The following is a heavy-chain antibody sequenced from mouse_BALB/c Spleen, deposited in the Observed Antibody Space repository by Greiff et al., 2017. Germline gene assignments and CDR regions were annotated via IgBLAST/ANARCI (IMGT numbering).Heavy chain of an antibody. CDR3: ARDITTGYFDY. D-gene: IGHD2-12*01. V-gene: IGHV7-3*02. J-gene: IGHJ2*01. CDR2: IRNKANGYTT. CDR1: GFTFTDYY. Sequence: EVKLVESGGGLVQPGGSLRLSCATSGFTFTDYYMSWVRQPPGKALEWLGFIRNKANGYTTEYSASVKGRFTISRDNSQSILYLQMNTLRAEDSATYYCARDITTGYFDYWGQGTTLTVSS.